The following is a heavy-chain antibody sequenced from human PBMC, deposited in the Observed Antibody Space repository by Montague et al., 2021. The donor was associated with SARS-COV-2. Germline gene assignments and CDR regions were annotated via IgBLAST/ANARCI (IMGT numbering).Heavy chain of an antibody. D-gene: IGHD6-13*01. CDR1: GFSFSRFW. CDR2: IKQDGSAQ. CDR3: ARDPVEQQQLVHSLDY. Sequence: SLRLSCSASGFSFSRFWMHWVRQAPGKGLEWVANIKQDGSAQYYXDSVRGRFTVSRDNAKKSLFLQMNSLRAEDTAVYFCARDPVEQQQLVHSLDYWGQGTLVIVSS. J-gene: IGHJ4*02. V-gene: IGHV3-7*01.